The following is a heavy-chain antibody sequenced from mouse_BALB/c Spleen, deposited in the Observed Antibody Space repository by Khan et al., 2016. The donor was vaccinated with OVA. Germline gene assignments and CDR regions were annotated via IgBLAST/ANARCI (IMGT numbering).Heavy chain of an antibody. CDR3: ATSYFYGYDFDY. D-gene: IGHD1-1*01. J-gene: IGHJ2*01. Sequence: EVELVESGGGLVQPGGSRKLSCAASGFSFNNYGMHWVRQAPEKGLEWVAYISGDSNTIYYVASVKGRFTISRDNPKNHLFLQMTSLMSEETALYYGATSYFYGYDFDYWGPGTTLTVS. V-gene: IGHV5-17*02. CDR2: ISGDSNTI. CDR1: GFSFNNYG.